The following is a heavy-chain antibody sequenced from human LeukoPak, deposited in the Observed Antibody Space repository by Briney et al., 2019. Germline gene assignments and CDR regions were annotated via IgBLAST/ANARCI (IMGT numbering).Heavy chain of an antibody. CDR1: GFTFSSYW. V-gene: IGHV3-7*01. CDR3: ARDAAEGYFDL. J-gene: IGHJ2*01. CDR2: INQDGSEK. Sequence: GGSLRLSCAASGFTFSSYWMSWVRQAPGKGLEWVANINQDGSEKYYVDSVKGRFTISRDNAKNSLYLQMNSLRAEDTAVYYCARDAAEGYFDLWGRGTLVTVSS.